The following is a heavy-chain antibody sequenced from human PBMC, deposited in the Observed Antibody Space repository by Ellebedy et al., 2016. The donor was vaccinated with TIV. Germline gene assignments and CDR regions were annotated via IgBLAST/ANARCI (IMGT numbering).Heavy chain of an antibody. CDR2: INPNSGGT. J-gene: IGHJ3*02. V-gene: IGHV1-2*02. CDR1: GYTFTGYY. D-gene: IGHD3-10*01. Sequence: AASVKVSCKASGYTFTGYYMHWVRQAPGQGLEWMGWINPNSGGTNYAQKFQGRVTMTRDTSISTAYMELSRLRSDDTAVYYCARSVGKFGEYQYAFDIWGQGTMVTVSS. CDR3: ARSVGKFGEYQYAFDI.